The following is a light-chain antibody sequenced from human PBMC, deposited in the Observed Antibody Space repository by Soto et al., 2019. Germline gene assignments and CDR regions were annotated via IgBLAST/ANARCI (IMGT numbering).Light chain of an antibody. CDR1: QSINTN. CDR2: GAS. CDR3: QQYNEWPRT. Sequence: EIVMTQSPATLSVSPWERATLSCRASQSINTNLAWYQQKPGQAPRLLIYGASTWATGAPARFSGSGSGTEFTLTISSLQSEDSAVYYCQQYNEWPRTFGQGTKVDIK. V-gene: IGKV3-15*01. J-gene: IGKJ1*01.